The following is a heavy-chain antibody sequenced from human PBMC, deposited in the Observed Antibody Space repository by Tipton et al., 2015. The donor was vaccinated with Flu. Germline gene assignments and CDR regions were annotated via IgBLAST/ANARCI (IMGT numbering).Heavy chain of an antibody. CDR2: IYYSGST. V-gene: IGHV4-30-4*01. D-gene: IGHD4-17*01. CDR1: GGSISSGDYY. J-gene: IGHJ5*02. Sequence: TLSLTCTVSGGSISSGDYYWSWIRQPPGKGLEWIGYIYYSGSTYYNLSLKSRVTISVDTSKNQFSLKLSSVTAADTAVYYCAREGYTVTTRWFDPWGQGTLVTVSS. CDR3: AREGYTVTTRWFDP.